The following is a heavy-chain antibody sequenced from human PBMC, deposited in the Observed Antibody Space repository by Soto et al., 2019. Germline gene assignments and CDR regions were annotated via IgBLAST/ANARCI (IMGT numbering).Heavy chain of an antibody. V-gene: IGHV3-48*02. CDR2: ISSSSSTI. CDR3: AREGYPFDY. J-gene: IGHJ4*02. D-gene: IGHD5-12*01. CDR1: GFAFSSYI. Sequence: XXSLSLSCAASGFAFSSYILNLVRQAPGKGLEWVSYISSSSSTIYYADSVKGRFTISRDTAKNSLFLQMNSLRDEDTAVYYCAREGYPFDYWGQGTLVTVSS.